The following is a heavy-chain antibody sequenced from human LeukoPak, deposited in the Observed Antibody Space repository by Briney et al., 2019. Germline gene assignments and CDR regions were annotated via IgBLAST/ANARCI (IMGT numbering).Heavy chain of an antibody. V-gene: IGHV3-21*01. J-gene: IGHJ5*02. Sequence: GGSLRLSCAASGFTFSSYSMNWVRQAPGKGLEWVSSISSSSSYIYYADSVKGRFTISRDNAKNSLYLQMNSLRAEDTAVYYCARDRLLWFWELWNWFDPWGQGTLVTVSS. CDR1: GFTFSSYS. CDR2: ISSSSSYI. D-gene: IGHD3-10*01. CDR3: ARDRLLWFWELWNWFDP.